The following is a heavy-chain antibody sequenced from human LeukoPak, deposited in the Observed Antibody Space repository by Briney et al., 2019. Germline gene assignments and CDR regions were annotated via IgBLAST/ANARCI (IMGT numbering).Heavy chain of an antibody. CDR3: AREWWYYYDSSGYGRGWFDP. CDR2: IYHSGST. CDR1: GGSISSGGYS. V-gene: IGHV4-30-2*01. D-gene: IGHD3-22*01. J-gene: IGHJ5*02. Sequence: PSETLSLTCAVSGGSISSGGYSWSWIRQPPGKGLEWIGYIYHSGSTYYNPSLKSRVTISVDRSKNQFSLKLSSVTAADTAVYYCAREWWYYYDSSGYGRGWFDPWGQGTLVTVSS.